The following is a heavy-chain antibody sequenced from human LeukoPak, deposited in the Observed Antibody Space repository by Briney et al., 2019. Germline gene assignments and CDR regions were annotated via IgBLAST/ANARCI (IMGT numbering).Heavy chain of an antibody. CDR3: ARLAGSRYPWYLDL. V-gene: IGHV3-7*05. D-gene: IGHD3-16*02. CDR2: IKQDGSEI. J-gene: IGHJ2*01. Sequence: GGSLRLSCAASGFNFNSYWMSWVRQAPGKGLECVANIKQDGSEIYFVDSVKGRFTISRDNAKSSMYLQMNSLRVDDTAVYYCARLAGSRYPWYLDLWGRGTLVTVSS. CDR1: GFNFNSYW.